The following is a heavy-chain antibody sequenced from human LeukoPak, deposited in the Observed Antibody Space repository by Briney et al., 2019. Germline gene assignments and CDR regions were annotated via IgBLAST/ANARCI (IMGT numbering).Heavy chain of an antibody. CDR1: GFTFSSYW. CDR2: IKQDGSEK. CDR3: ARDPWSDAFDI. V-gene: IGHV3-7*01. J-gene: IGHJ3*02. Sequence: GGSPRLSCAASGFTFSSYWMSWVRQAPGKGLEWVANIKQDGSEKYYVDSVKGRFTISRDNAKNSLYLQMNSLRAEDTAVYYCARDPWSDAFDIWGQGTMVTVSS. D-gene: IGHD2-8*02.